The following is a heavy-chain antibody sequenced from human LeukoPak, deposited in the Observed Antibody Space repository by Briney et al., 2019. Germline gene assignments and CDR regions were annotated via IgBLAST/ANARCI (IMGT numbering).Heavy chain of an antibody. CDR1: GYSISSSNW. CDR3: ASPSMAFIDQGRYNYYYYMDV. D-gene: IGHD2/OR15-2a*01. CDR2: IYYSGST. J-gene: IGHJ6*03. Sequence: SESLSLTCAVSGYSISSSNWWGWIRQPPGKGLEWIGRIYYSGSTYYNPSLKSRVTISVDTSKNQFSLKLSSVTAADTAVYYCASPSMAFIDQGRYNYYYYMDVWGKGTTVTVSS. V-gene: IGHV4-38-2*01.